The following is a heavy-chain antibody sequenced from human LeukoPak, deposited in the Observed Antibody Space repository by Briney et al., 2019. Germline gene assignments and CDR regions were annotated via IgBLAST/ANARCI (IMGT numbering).Heavy chain of an antibody. J-gene: IGHJ5*02. D-gene: IGHD6-13*01. V-gene: IGHV3-7*01. CDR1: GFSFSAYW. Sequence: GGSLRLSCAASGFSFSAYWMTWVRQAPGTGLEWVANINPAGSATYYVDPVKGRFSISRDNAKNLVYLQMNSLRAEDTAVYYCAREGQPYNWFDPWGQGTLVTVSS. CDR2: INPAGSAT. CDR3: AREGQPYNWFDP.